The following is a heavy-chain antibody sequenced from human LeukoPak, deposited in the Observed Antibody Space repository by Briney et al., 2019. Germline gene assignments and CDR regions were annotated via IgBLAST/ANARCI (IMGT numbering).Heavy chain of an antibody. D-gene: IGHD6-13*01. CDR3: VRQSAAIGTHWFDP. CDR1: GGSISNYY. Sequence: SETLSLTCSVSGGSISNYYWSWIRQPPGKGLEWIGYIYYSGSTHYNASLKSRVTISVDTSKNQFSLKLSSVTAADTAIYYCVRQSAAIGTHWFDPWGQGTLVSVSS. V-gene: IGHV4-59*08. J-gene: IGHJ5*02. CDR2: IYYSGST.